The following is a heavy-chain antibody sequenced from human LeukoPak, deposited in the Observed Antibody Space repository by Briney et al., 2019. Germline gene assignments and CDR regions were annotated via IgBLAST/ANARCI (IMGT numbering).Heavy chain of an antibody. V-gene: IGHV1-18*04. CDR1: GYTFTGYY. CDR2: ISTYNGNT. D-gene: IGHD2-2*02. Sequence: ASVKVSCKASGYTFTGYYMHWVRQAPGQGLEWMGWISTYNGNTNYAQKFQGRITMTTMTTDTSTTTAYMELRSLRSDDTAVYYCARDCSSTSCFTFVGFDYWGQGSLVTVSS. CDR3: ARDCSSTSCFTFVGFDY. J-gene: IGHJ4*02.